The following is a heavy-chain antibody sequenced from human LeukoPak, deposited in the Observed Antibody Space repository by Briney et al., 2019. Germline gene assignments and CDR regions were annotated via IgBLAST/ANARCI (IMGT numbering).Heavy chain of an antibody. CDR3: AGGAQWLAHDY. Sequence: SETLSLTCTVSGGCISSYYCSWIRQPPGKGLEWIGYIYYSGGTNYNPSLKRRVTISVDTSKNQFSLNLSSVTAAAMAIYYCAGGAQWLAHDYWGQGTLVTVSS. CDR2: IYYSGGT. D-gene: IGHD6-19*01. J-gene: IGHJ4*02. CDR1: GGCISSYY. V-gene: IGHV4-59*08.